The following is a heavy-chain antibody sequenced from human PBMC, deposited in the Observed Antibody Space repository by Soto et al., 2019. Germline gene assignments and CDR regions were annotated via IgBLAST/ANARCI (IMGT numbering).Heavy chain of an antibody. D-gene: IGHD2-15*01. J-gene: IGHJ6*02. Sequence: SETLSLTCTVSGGSVSSGSYYWSWIRQPPGKGLEWIGYIYYSGSTNYNPSLKSRVTISVDTSKNQFSLKLSSVTAADTAVYYCARDREVVAATPYYYGMDVWGQGTTVTVS. CDR1: GGSVSSGSYY. CDR3: ARDREVVAATPYYYGMDV. CDR2: IYYSGST. V-gene: IGHV4-61*01.